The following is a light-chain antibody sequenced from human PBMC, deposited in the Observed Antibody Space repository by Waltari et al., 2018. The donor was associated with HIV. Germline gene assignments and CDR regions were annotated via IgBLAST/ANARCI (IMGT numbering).Light chain of an antibody. CDR2: GAS. V-gene: IGKV3D-15*01. CDR3: QQYNDWPPYT. Sequence: EVLLTQSPVTLSVSRGERVTLSCRASQSVNSHLAWYQHKPDQAPRLLIYGASTRATGIPARFSGSGSGTEFSLTISSLQSEDFAVYYCQQYNDWPPYTFGQGTKLEI. CDR1: QSVNSH. J-gene: IGKJ2*01.